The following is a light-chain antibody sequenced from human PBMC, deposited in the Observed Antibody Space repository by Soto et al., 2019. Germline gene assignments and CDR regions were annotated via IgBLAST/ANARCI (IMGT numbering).Light chain of an antibody. Sequence: EIVLTQSPGSLSLSPGQRATLSCRASQSVDTTFFAWYQKKPGQAPRLLIYGASERATGIPDRFSGSVSGTDFTLIISRLEPEDFAVYYCQQYMSSVTFGQGTNVEIK. CDR2: GAS. CDR3: QQYMSSVT. CDR1: QSVDTTF. J-gene: IGKJ1*01. V-gene: IGKV3-20*01.